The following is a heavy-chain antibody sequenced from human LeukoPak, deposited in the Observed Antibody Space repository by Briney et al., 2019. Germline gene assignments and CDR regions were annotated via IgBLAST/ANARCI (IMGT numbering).Heavy chain of an antibody. CDR2: MNPNSGNT. Sequence: ASVKVSSKASAYTFTSYDINWVRQAPGQGLEWMGWMNPNSGNTGYAQKFQGSVTMTRNTSISTAYMELSSLRSEDTAVYYCARVYRQLRPYYFDFWGQGTLVTVSS. V-gene: IGHV1-8*01. CDR3: ARVYRQLRPYYFDF. J-gene: IGHJ4*02. D-gene: IGHD4-23*01. CDR1: AYTFTSYD.